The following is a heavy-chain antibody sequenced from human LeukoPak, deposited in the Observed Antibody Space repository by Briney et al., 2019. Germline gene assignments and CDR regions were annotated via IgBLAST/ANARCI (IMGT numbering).Heavy chain of an antibody. J-gene: IGHJ4*02. CDR1: GFTFSDNY. CDR2: ISNSHSTI. CDR3: ARDRYYGSGRSEPFDF. V-gene: IGHV3-11*01. Sequence: GGSLRLSCVGSGFTFSDNYMSWIRQAPERGLEWISFISNSHSTISYADSVKGRFTISRDNAKNSLYLQMDSLRAEDTAVYYCARDRYYGSGRSEPFDFWGQETLVTVSS. D-gene: IGHD3-10*01.